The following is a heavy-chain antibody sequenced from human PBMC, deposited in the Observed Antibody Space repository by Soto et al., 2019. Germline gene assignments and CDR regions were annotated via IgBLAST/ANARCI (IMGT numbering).Heavy chain of an antibody. J-gene: IGHJ3*02. CDR3: VKDRMAYNSVWDPFDI. Sequence: GGPLRLSCAASGFTFYGYAMSWVRQAPGKGLEWVSTIGSVGGDTYYADSVKGRFTISRDDSKNTLLLQMNSLRAEDTAVYYCVKDRMAYNSVWDPFDIWGQGTTVTVSS. D-gene: IGHD1-20*01. V-gene: IGHV3-23*01. CDR1: GFTFYGYA. CDR2: IGSVGGDT.